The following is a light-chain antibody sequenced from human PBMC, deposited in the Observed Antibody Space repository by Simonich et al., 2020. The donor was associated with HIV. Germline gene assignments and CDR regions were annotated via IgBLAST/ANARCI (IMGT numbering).Light chain of an antibody. CDR3: QQYNNWPALT. CDR1: QSVSSN. Sequence: EIVLTQSPGTLSLSPGERATLSCRASQSVSSNFAWYQQKFGQAPRLLIYGASTRATGIPARCSGGGSGTEFTLTISSLQSEDFAVYYCQQYNNWPALTFGGGTKVEIK. CDR2: GAS. V-gene: IGKV3-15*01. J-gene: IGKJ4*01.